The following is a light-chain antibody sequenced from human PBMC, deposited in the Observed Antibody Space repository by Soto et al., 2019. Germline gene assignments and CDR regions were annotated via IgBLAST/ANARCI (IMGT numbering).Light chain of an antibody. V-gene: IGKV1-27*01. CDR3: QKYNSAPPFT. Sequence: DIQMTQSPSSLSASVGDRVTITCRASQDISTYLAWYQQKPGKIPKLLIYAASTLQSGVPSRFSGSGSGADFTLTISSLQPEDVATYYCQKYNSAPPFTFGPGTKVDIK. CDR1: QDISTY. CDR2: AAS. J-gene: IGKJ3*01.